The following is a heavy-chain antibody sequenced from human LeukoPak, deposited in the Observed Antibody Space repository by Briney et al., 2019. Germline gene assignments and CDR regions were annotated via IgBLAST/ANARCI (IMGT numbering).Heavy chain of an antibody. CDR1: GFTFSNYE. CDR2: ISLSGITI. V-gene: IGHV3-48*03. D-gene: IGHD4-17*01. CDR3: ARVGVGTVTTWDY. Sequence: HPGGSLRLSCAASGFTFSNYEMNWVRQAPGKGLEWVSYISLSGITIYYADSVKGRFTISRDNAKNSLYLQMNSLRAEDTAVYYCARVGVGTVTTWDYWGQGTLVTVSS. J-gene: IGHJ4*02.